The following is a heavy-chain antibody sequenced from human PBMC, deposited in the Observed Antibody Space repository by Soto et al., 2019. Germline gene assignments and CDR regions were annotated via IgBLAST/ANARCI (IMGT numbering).Heavy chain of an antibody. D-gene: IGHD1-26*01. Sequence: ASVKVSCMASGDTFTATYIHWVRLAPGQGLEWMGWINNTRGGTKYPQKFQGRGTMARDTSRNTVYMTLPRLTSDDTAVYYCARDLAKGGGSAGFDYWGQGTLVTVSS. CDR2: INNTRGGT. J-gene: IGHJ4*02. V-gene: IGHV1-2*02. CDR3: ARDLAKGGGSAGFDY. CDR1: GDTFTATY.